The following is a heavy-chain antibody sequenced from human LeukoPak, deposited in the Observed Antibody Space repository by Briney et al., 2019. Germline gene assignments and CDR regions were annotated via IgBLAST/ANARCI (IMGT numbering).Heavy chain of an antibody. V-gene: IGHV4-30-2*01. CDR3: ARAGQIGRQLGYYFDY. CDR2: IYHSGST. CDR1: GGSISSGGYY. Sequence: PSQTLSLTCTVSGGSISSGGYYWSWIRQPPGKGLEWIGYIYHSGSTYYNPSLKSRVTISVDRSKNQFSLKLSSVTAADTAVYYCARAGQIGRQLGYYFDYWGQGTLVTVSS. J-gene: IGHJ4*02. D-gene: IGHD6-13*01.